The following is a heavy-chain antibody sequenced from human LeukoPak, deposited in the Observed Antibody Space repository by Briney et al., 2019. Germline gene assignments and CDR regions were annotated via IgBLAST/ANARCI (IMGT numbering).Heavy chain of an antibody. CDR2: FDPEDGET. CDR3: ARGQMVRGVMVCNWFDP. CDR1: GYTLTELS. Sequence: VSVKVSCKVSGYTLTELSMHWVRQAPGKGLEWMGGFDPEDGETIYAQKFQGRVTMTEDTSTDTAYMELSSLRSEDTAVYYCARGQMVRGVMVCNWFDPWGQGTLVTVSS. J-gene: IGHJ5*02. V-gene: IGHV1-24*01. D-gene: IGHD3-10*01.